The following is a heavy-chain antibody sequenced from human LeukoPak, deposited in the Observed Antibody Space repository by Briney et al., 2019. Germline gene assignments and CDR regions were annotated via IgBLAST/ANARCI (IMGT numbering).Heavy chain of an antibody. D-gene: IGHD4/OR15-4a*01. CDR3: SASRPHYGDYYGLDV. Sequence: GALRLPRSGSGFPFRSYGLDRVRQAPGKGVEWVAVISYDGSHKYSVDSVKGRFTISRDNSKNTLYLQMNSLRTEDTAVYFCSASRPHYGDYYGLDVWGHGTTVTFSS. CDR2: ISYDGSHK. CDR1: GFPFRSYG. J-gene: IGHJ6*02. V-gene: IGHV3-30*03.